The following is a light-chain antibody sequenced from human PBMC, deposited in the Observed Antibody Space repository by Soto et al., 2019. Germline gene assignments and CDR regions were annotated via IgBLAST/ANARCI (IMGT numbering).Light chain of an antibody. Sequence: EIVFTQSPGTLSVSPGESATLSCRASQSVSSNLAWHQQKTGQAHRILMYDASTRATGISARFSGSGSGTEFTLTIRSLQSEELAVYDCQQYHNWPITVGQGTRREIK. CDR3: QQYHNWPIT. CDR1: QSVSSN. CDR2: DAS. J-gene: IGKJ5*01. V-gene: IGKV3-15*01.